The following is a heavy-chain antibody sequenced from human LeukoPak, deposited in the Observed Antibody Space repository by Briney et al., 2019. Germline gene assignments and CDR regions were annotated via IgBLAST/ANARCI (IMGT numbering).Heavy chain of an antibody. CDR2: ISAFNGNT. CDR3: ARAGAAVTTHFDY. V-gene: IGHV1-18*01. D-gene: IGHD4-17*01. CDR1: GYTFTDYG. Sequence: ASVKVSCKASGYTFTDYGISWVRQAPGQGLEWMGWISAFNGNTNYARKLQGRVTMTTGTSTSTAYMELGGLRSDDTAVYYCARAGAAVTTHFDYWGQGTLVTVSS. J-gene: IGHJ4*02.